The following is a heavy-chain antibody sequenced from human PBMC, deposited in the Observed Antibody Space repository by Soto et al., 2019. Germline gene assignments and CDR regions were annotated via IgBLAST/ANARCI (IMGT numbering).Heavy chain of an antibody. Sequence: QVQLQESGPGLVKPSETLFLICTVSAGSIASGDYWWSWIRQSPGKGLEWIGHISNSGSTPYTPSLMGRVAISVVTSKNQFSVNMNSVTASDTAIYYGARTVTGSHFDSWGQGTLVTVSS. V-gene: IGHV4-30-4*08. CDR1: AGSIASGDYW. J-gene: IGHJ4*02. D-gene: IGHD1-1*01. CDR2: ISNSGST. CDR3: ARTVTGSHFDS.